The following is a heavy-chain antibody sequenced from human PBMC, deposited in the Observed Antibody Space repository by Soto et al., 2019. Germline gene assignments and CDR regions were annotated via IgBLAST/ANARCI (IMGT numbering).Heavy chain of an antibody. CDR1: GLTFSTYA. CDR3: ARGREAVTGPFDS. J-gene: IGHJ4*02. D-gene: IGHD6-19*01. Sequence: PGGSLRLSCAASGLTFSTYAMNWVRQAPGQGLEWISTISGGGVSTYYADSVKGRFTISRDNSKNTLFMQMNSLRAEDTAIYYCARGREAVTGPFDSWGQGTLVTSPQ. CDR2: ISGGGVST. V-gene: IGHV3-23*01.